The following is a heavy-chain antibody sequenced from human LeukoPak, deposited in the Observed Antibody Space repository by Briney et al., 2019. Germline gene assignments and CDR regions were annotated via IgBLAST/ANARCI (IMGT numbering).Heavy chain of an antibody. D-gene: IGHD4-17*01. CDR3: ARGGDYVVHY. Sequence: ASVTLSLTCTVSGGSFSSYYWSWIRQPAGKGLEWIGRIYTSGSTNYNPSLKSRVTMSVDTSKNQFSLKLSSVTAADTAVYYCARGGDYVVHYWGQGTLVTVSS. V-gene: IGHV4-4*07. CDR1: GGSFSSYY. J-gene: IGHJ4*02. CDR2: IYTSGST.